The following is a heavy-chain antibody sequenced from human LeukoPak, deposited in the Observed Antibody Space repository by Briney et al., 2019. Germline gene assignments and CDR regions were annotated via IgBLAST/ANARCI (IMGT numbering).Heavy chain of an antibody. CDR3: ARESPGATRDY. CDR1: GFTFSTYG. J-gene: IGHJ4*02. V-gene: IGHV3-48*04. Sequence: PGRSLRLSCAASGFTFSTYGMHWVRQAPGKGLEWVSYISSSGSTIYYADSVKGRFTISRDNAKNSLYLQMNSLRAEDTAVYYCARESPGATRDYWGQGTLVTVSS. CDR2: ISSSGSTI. D-gene: IGHD1-26*01.